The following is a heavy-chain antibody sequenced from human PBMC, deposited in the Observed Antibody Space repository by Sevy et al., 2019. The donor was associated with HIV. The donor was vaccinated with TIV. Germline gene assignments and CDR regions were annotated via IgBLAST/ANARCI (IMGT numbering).Heavy chain of an antibody. V-gene: IGHV4-4*07. D-gene: IGHD4-4*01. CDR1: GGSISSYY. J-gene: IGHJ4*02. CDR3: ARAIYSNYESHTGFDY. CDR2: IYTSGST. Sequence: KQSQTFSLTCTVSGGSISSYYWSWIRQPAGKGLEWIGRIYTSGSTNYNPSLKSRVTMSVDTSKNQFSLKLSSVTAADTAVYYCARAIYSNYESHTGFDYWGQGTLVTVSS.